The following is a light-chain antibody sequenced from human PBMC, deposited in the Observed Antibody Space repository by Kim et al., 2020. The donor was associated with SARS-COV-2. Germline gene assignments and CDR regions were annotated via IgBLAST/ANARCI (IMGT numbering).Light chain of an antibody. CDR3: LEDYSYPRT. Sequence: GSGGDRVTITGRASKAIRKDLGWYQQKPGNAPKVLIFGASSLQSGVPSRYSGSGAGTDFTLTISSLRPEDFATYYCLEDYSYPRTYGQGTKVDIK. CDR2: GAS. V-gene: IGKV1-6*01. J-gene: IGKJ1*01. CDR1: KAIRKD.